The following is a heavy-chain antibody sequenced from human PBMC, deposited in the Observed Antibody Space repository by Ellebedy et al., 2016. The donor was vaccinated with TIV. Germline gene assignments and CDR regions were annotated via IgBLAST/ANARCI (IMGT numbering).Heavy chain of an antibody. CDR2: IYTGDSDT. CDR1: GYSFNNHW. Sequence: GESLKISXKGFGYSFNNHWIGWVRQMPRKGLEWVGIIYTGDSDTRYSPSFEGQVTISVDKSITTAYLEWSSLKASDTAMYYCARHIGGGVIMVRGCFDYWGQGSLVTVAS. D-gene: IGHD3-10*01. V-gene: IGHV5-51*01. CDR3: ARHIGGGVIMVRGCFDY. J-gene: IGHJ4*02.